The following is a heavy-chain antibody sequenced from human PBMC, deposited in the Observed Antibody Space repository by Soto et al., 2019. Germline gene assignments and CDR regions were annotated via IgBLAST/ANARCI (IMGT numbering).Heavy chain of an antibody. D-gene: IGHD6-6*01. CDR1: GGTFSSYA. J-gene: IGHJ4*02. V-gene: IGHV1-69*13. CDR3: AIEGGEQLVLGY. Sequence: ASVKVSCKASGGTFSSYAISWVRQAPGQGLEWMGGIIPIFGTANHAQKFQGRVTITADESTSTAYMELSSLRSEDTAVYYCAIEGGEQLVLGYWGQGTLVTVSS. CDR2: IIPIFGTA.